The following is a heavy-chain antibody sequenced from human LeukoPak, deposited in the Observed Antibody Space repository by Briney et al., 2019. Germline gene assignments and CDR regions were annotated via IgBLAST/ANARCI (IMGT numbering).Heavy chain of an antibody. CDR2: IYHSGST. V-gene: IGHV4-4*02. D-gene: IGHD3-10*01. CDR3: ARGRVLLWFGELGR. Sequence: SETLSLTCAVSGGSISSNNWWSWVRQPPGKGLEWIGEIYHSGSTNYNPSLKNRVTISVDISKNQFSLKLSSVTAADTAVYYCARGRVLLWFGELGRWGQGTLVTVSS. J-gene: IGHJ4*02. CDR1: GGSISSNNW.